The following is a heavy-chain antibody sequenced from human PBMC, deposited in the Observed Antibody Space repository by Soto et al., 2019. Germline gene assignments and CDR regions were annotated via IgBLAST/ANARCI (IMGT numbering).Heavy chain of an antibody. V-gene: IGHV4-59*08. D-gene: IGHD3-3*01. J-gene: IGHJ4*02. CDR3: ARHDFWSGYYYFDY. CDR2: IYYSGST. Sequence: PSETLSLTCTVSGGSISSYYWSWIRQPPGKGLEWIGYIYYSGSTNSNPSLKSRVTISVDTSKNQFSLKLSSVTAADTAVYYCARHDFWSGYYYFDYWGQGTLVTVSS. CDR1: GGSISSYY.